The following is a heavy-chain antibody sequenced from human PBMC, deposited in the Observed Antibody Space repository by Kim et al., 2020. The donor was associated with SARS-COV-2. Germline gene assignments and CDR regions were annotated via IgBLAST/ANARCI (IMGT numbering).Heavy chain of an antibody. CDR1: GFSFYEYA. J-gene: IGHJ1*01. CDR3: AKDVSDVEVATIAGD. CDR2: ITGDGGSA. D-gene: IGHD5-12*01. Sequence: GGSLRLSCAASGFSFYEYAMYWVRQAPGKGLEWVALITGDGGSAYFAESVKGRFNIFRDNNESSLSLEMDSLTPDDTALYYCAKDVSDVEVATIAGDWG. V-gene: IGHV3-43*02.